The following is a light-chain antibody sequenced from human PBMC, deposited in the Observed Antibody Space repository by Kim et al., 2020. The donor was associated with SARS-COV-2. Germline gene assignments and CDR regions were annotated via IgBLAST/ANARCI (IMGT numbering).Light chain of an antibody. CDR3: QQTYGIPRT. Sequence: ASIGDRVTITCRASQSISSYLNWYQHKPGGAPKFLMYAASTLQTGVPSRFSGSGSGTDFTLTISNLQPEDSATYYCQQTYGIPRTFGQGTRLEIK. V-gene: IGKV1-39*01. CDR1: QSISSY. J-gene: IGKJ5*01. CDR2: AAS.